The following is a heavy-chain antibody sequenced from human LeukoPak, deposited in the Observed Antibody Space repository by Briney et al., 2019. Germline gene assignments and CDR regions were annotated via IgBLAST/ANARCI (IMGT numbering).Heavy chain of an antibody. Sequence: SETLSLMCSVYGGSFSDYFWSWIRQSPGKGLEWIGEIDDGGDTNYNPSLMSRVIVAMEKSKKQFSLVMRSVTAADTAIYYCARFSRITWGDWGDAFDVWGQGATVIVSS. CDR3: ARFSRITWGDWGDAFDV. J-gene: IGHJ3*01. D-gene: IGHD2-21*02. V-gene: IGHV4-34*01. CDR2: IDDGGDT. CDR1: GGSFSDYF.